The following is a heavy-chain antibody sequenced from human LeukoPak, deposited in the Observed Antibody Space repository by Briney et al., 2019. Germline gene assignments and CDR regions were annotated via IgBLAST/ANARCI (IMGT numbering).Heavy chain of an antibody. J-gene: IGHJ4*02. CDR1: GISFSSNW. Sequence: PGGSLRLSCAASGISFSSNWMSWVRQAPGKGLQWVANIKQDGTEGFYLDSVKGRFTITRDNAKNSLYLQMDSLRAEDTAVYYCATSLNYGGNEYDYWGQGTLVTVSS. D-gene: IGHD4-23*01. CDR3: ATSLNYGGNEYDY. V-gene: IGHV3-7*03. CDR2: IKQDGTEG.